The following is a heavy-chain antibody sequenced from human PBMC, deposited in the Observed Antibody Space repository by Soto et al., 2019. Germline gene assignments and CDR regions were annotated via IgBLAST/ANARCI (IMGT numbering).Heavy chain of an antibody. CDR2: IYTSGST. D-gene: IGHD3-3*01. V-gene: IGHV4-4*07. Sequence: WETLSLTCTVSGGSISSYYWSWIRQPAGKGLEWIGRIYTSGSTNYNPSLKSRVTMSVDTSKNQFSLKLSSVTAADTAVYYCARSGSRFLEWSYDYWGQGTLVTVSS. J-gene: IGHJ4*02. CDR3: ARSGSRFLEWSYDY. CDR1: GGSISSYY.